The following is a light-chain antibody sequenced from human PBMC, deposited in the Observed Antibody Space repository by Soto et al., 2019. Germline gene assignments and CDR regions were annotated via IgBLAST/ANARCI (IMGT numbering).Light chain of an antibody. J-gene: IGKJ1*01. CDR3: QQYNNWPRT. CDR1: QSVRSN. V-gene: IGKV3-15*01. CDR2: GAS. Sequence: EIVMTQSPGTLSVSPGERATLSCRASQSVRSNLAWYQQKPGQAPRLLIYGASTRATGFPDRFSGSGSGTEFTLTISSLQSEDFAVYYCQQYNNWPRTFGQGTKVEIK.